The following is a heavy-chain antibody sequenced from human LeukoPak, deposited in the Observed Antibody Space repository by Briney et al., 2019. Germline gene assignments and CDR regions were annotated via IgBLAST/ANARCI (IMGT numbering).Heavy chain of an antibody. D-gene: IGHD3-22*01. Sequence: SETLSLTCTVSGGSISSYYWSWIRQPPGKGLEWIGYIYHSGSTNYNPSLKSRVTISVDTSKNQFSLKLSSVTAADTAVYYCARQGGSTYYYDSSGYYAFDIWGQGTMVTVSS. CDR2: IYHSGST. CDR3: ARQGGSTYYYDSSGYYAFDI. CDR1: GGSISSYY. J-gene: IGHJ3*02. V-gene: IGHV4-59*08.